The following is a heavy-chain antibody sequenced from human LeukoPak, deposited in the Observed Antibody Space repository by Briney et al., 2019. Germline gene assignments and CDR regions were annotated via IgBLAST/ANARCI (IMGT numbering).Heavy chain of an antibody. Sequence: SEILSLTCTVSGGSISSYYWSWIRQPPGKGLEWIGYIYTSGSTNYNPSLKSRVTISVDTSKNQFSLKLSSVTAADTAVYYCARLYGQAAADYWGQGTLVTVSS. CDR3: ARLYGQAAADY. D-gene: IGHD6-13*01. CDR2: IYTSGST. CDR1: GGSISSYY. V-gene: IGHV4-4*09. J-gene: IGHJ4*02.